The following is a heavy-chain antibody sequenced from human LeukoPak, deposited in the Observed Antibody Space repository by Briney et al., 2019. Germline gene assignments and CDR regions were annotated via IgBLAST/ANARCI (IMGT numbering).Heavy chain of an antibody. CDR3: ARAGRSSSRYNYYYYMDV. J-gene: IGHJ6*03. Sequence: ASVKVSCKASGYTFTGYYMHWVRQAPGQGLEWMGWINPNSGGTNYAQKFQGRVTMTRDTSISTAYMELSRLRSDDTAVYYCARAGRSSSRYNYYYYMDVWGKGTTVTVSS. CDR1: GYTFTGYY. CDR2: INPNSGGT. D-gene: IGHD6-13*01. V-gene: IGHV1-2*02.